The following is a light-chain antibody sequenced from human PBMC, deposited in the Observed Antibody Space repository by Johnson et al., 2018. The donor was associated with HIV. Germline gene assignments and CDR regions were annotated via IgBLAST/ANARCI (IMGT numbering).Light chain of an antibody. CDR2: ENK. J-gene: IGLJ1*01. Sequence: SVLTQPPSVSAAPGQKVTISCSGSSSNIGNNYVSWYQQLPGTSPKLLIYENKARPSGIPDRFSGSKSATSATLAITGLQTGAEADYYCGTWDSSLSAGGVFGTGTKVTVL. CDR3: GTWDSSLSAGGV. CDR1: SSNIGNNY. V-gene: IGLV1-51*01.